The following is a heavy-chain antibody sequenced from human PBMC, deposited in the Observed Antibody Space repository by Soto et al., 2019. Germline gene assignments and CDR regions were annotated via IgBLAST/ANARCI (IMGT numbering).Heavy chain of an antibody. Sequence: KPVGSLRLSCAASGFTFSDYYMSWIRQAPGKGLEWVSYISSSGSTIYYADSVKGRFTISRDNAKNSLYLQMNSLRAEDTAVYYCARGWMPAPRPKYSSSWFLASYYYYGMDVWGQGTTVTVSS. V-gene: IGHV3-11*01. CDR1: GFTFSDYY. CDR3: ARGWMPAPRPKYSSSWFLASYYYYGMDV. J-gene: IGHJ6*02. D-gene: IGHD6-13*01. CDR2: ISSSGSTI.